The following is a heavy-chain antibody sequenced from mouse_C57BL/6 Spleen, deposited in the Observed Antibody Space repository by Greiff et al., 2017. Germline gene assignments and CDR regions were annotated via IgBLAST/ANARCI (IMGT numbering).Heavy chain of an antibody. J-gene: IGHJ1*03. CDR1: GYTFTSYW. D-gene: IGHD2-3*01. V-gene: IGHV1-64*01. CDR3: ARKDDGYYGYFDV. CDR2: IHPNSGST. Sequence: QVQLQQPGAELVKPGASVKLSCKASGYTFTSYWMHWVKQRPGQGLEWIGMIHPNSGSTNYNEKFKSKATLTVDKSSSPAYMQLSSLTSEDSAVYYCARKDDGYYGYFDVWGTGTTVTVSS.